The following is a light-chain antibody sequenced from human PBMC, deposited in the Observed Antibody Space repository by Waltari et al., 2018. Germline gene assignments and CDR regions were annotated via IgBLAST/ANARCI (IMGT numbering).Light chain of an antibody. Sequence: SYELTQPPSVSVSPGQTARITCSGDALPKTYAYWYQQKSGLAPVLVIFEDSKRPSGIPERFSGSSSGAMATLTISGAQVDDEADYYCYSTDSTGNQYVFGTGTKVTVL. V-gene: IGLV3-10*01. CDR1: ALPKTY. CDR2: EDS. J-gene: IGLJ1*01. CDR3: YSTDSTGNQYV.